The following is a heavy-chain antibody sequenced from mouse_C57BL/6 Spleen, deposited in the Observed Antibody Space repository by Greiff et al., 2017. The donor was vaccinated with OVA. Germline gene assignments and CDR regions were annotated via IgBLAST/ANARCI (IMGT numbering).Heavy chain of an antibody. CDR3: ARSRGNYAVYAMDY. CDR1: GYTFTSYW. V-gene: IGHV1-69*01. Sequence: QVQLQQPGAELVMPGASVKLSCKASGYTFTSYWMHWVKQRPGQGLEWIGEIDPSDSYTNYNQKFKGKSTLTVDKSSSTAYMQLSSLTSEDSAVYYCARSRGNYAVYAMDYWGQGTSVTVSS. J-gene: IGHJ4*01. D-gene: IGHD2-1*01. CDR2: IDPSDSYT.